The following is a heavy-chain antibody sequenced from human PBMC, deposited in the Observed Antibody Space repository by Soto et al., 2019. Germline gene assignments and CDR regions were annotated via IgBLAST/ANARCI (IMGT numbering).Heavy chain of an antibody. Sequence: GESLKISCQGSVYRLTSYWISWLLQMPGKGLEWMGRIDPIDSYTNYSPSFQGHVTISADKSISTAYLQWSSLKASDTAMYYCARHPWLINRPPFDYWDHGRLVT. CDR3: ARHPWLINRPPFDY. V-gene: IGHV5-10-1*01. CDR2: IDPIDSYT. D-gene: IGHD3-16*01. J-gene: IGHJ4*01. CDR1: VYRLTSYW.